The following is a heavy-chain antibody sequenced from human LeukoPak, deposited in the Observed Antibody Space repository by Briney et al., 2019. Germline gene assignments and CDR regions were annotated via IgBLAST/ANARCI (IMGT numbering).Heavy chain of an antibody. D-gene: IGHD6-6*01. Sequence: GGSLRLSCTASGFTIDDYCMSWVRQAPGKGLEWVSGINWNGGSTGYADSVKGRFTISRDNAKNSLYLQMNSLRAGDTALYYCARIFGSSSVLGAFDFWGQGTLVTVSS. J-gene: IGHJ4*02. CDR3: ARIFGSSSVLGAFDF. CDR2: INWNGGST. V-gene: IGHV3-20*04. CDR1: GFTIDDYC.